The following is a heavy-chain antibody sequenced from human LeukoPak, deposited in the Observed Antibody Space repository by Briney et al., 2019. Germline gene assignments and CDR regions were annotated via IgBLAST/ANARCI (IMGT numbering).Heavy chain of an antibody. D-gene: IGHD3-3*01. CDR1: GFTFSSYS. CDR2: ISSSSSYI. J-gene: IGHJ4*02. Sequence: GGSLRLSCAAPGFTFSSYSMNWVRQAPGKGLEWVSSISSSSSYIYYADSVKGRFTISRDNAKNSLYLQMNSLRAEDTAVYYCARASRGTLEWLFSFDYWGQGTLVTVSS. CDR3: ARASRGTLEWLFSFDY. V-gene: IGHV3-21*01.